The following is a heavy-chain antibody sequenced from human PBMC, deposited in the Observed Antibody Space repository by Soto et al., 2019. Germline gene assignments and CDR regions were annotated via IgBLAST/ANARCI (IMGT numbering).Heavy chain of an antibody. D-gene: IGHD6-6*01. V-gene: IGHV3-7*03. Sequence: GGSLRLSCAASGFTFSSYWMSWFRQAPGKGLEWVANIKQDGSEKYYVDSVKGRFTISRDNAKNSLYLQMNSLRAEDTAVYYCARYLVDESYYYYGMDVWGQGTTVTVSS. CDR1: GFTFSSYW. CDR3: ARYLVDESYYYYGMDV. CDR2: IKQDGSEK. J-gene: IGHJ6*02.